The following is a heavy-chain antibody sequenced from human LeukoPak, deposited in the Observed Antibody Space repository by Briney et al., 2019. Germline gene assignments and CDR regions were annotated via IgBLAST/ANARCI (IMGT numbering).Heavy chain of an antibody. CDR3: AREESGGYFDY. Sequence: GGSLRLSCAASGFTFSSYWMSWVRQAPGKGLEWVANIKEDGSQKYYVDSVKGRFTISRDNAKNSMNLQMNSLRAEDTAVYYCAREESGGYFDYWGQGTLVTVSS. D-gene: IGHD2-8*02. CDR2: IKEDGSQK. CDR1: GFTFSSYW. V-gene: IGHV3-7*01. J-gene: IGHJ4*02.